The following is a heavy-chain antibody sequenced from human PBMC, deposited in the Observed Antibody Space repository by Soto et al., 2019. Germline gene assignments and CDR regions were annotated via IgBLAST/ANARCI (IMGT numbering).Heavy chain of an antibody. CDR3: ANGNEMVRGVIIPIN. Sequence: GGSLRLSCAASGFTFSSYTMSWVRQAPGKGLEWVSAISGSGGSTYYADSVKGRFTISRDNSKNTLYLQMNSLRAEDTAVYYCANGNEMVRGVIIPINWGQGTLVTVSS. V-gene: IGHV3-23*01. D-gene: IGHD3-10*01. J-gene: IGHJ4*02. CDR1: GFTFSSYT. CDR2: ISGSGGST.